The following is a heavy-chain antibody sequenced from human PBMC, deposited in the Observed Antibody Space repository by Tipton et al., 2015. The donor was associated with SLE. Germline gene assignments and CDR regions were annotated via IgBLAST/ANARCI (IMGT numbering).Heavy chain of an antibody. V-gene: IGHV4-39*07. J-gene: IGHJ6*03. CDR2: IFYSGNT. Sequence: TLSLTCIVSGDSVSNAHYYWGWIRQSPGKGLEWIGAIFYSGNTYYNPSLKSRVTMSIDTSKNQVSLKVSSVTAADTAVYYCARGYSSSSGSYYYYYYMDVWGKGTTVTVSS. CDR1: GDSVSNAHYY. CDR3: ARGYSSSSGSYYYYYYMDV. D-gene: IGHD6-6*01.